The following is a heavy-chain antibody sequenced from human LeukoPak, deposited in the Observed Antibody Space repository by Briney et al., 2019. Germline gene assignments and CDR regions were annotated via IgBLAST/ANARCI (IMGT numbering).Heavy chain of an antibody. CDR1: GGSISSSTYY. J-gene: IGHJ4*02. Sequence: SETLSLTCTVSGGSISSSTYYWGWIRQPPGQGLEWIGAIYYTGTTYYNPSLRSRVAISVDTSKNHFSLNLSSVTAADTALYYCAGAPRQGSIGGLDYWGQGTLVTVSS. CDR3: AGAPRQGSIGGLDY. CDR2: IYYTGTT. V-gene: IGHV4-39*02. D-gene: IGHD3-16*01.